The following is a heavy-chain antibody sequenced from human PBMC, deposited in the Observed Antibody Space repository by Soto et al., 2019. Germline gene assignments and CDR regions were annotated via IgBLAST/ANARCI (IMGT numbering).Heavy chain of an antibody. D-gene: IGHD6-19*01. V-gene: IGHV3-33*01. CDR3: ARDHLAAVAVPCYYYGMDV. Sequence: QVQLVESGGGVVQPGRSLRLSCAASGFTFSSYGMHWVRQAPGKGLEWVAVIWYDGSNKYYADSVKGRFTISRDNSKNTLYLQMNSVRAEDTAVYYGARDHLAAVAVPCYYYGMDVWGQGATVTGSS. J-gene: IGHJ6*02. CDR1: GFTFSSYG. CDR2: IWYDGSNK.